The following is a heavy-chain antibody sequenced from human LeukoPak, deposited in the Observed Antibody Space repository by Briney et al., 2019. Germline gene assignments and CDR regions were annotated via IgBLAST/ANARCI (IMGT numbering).Heavy chain of an antibody. D-gene: IGHD1-1*01. Sequence: PGGSLRLSCAASGFTFSSYSMNWVRQAPGKGLEWVSSISSSSSYIYYADSVKGRFTISRDNAKNSLYLQMNSLRAEDTAVYYCARDPPRTTGTTSGFFDYWGQGTLVTVSS. CDR1: GFTFSSYS. V-gene: IGHV3-21*01. CDR3: ARDPPRTTGTTSGFFDY. J-gene: IGHJ4*02. CDR2: ISSSSSYI.